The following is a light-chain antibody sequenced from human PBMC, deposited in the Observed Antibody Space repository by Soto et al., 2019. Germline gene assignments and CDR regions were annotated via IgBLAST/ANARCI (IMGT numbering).Light chain of an antibody. Sequence: EIVMTQSPGTLSLSPGDGATLSCRASQSVSSSYIAWYQQRPGQTPSLXSYGASTRATGIPDRFSGSGSGTQFTLTISRLEPGDFEVYYCQHFGGTTFTFGQGTRLEIK. CDR2: GAS. CDR3: QHFGGTTFT. J-gene: IGKJ5*01. V-gene: IGKV3-20*01. CDR1: QSVSSSY.